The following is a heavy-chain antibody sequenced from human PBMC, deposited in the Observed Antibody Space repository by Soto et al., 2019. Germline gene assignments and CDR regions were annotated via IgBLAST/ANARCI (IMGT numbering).Heavy chain of an antibody. Sequence: SETLSLTCAVSGGSISISNWCSCVRQPPGKGLEWIGEIYHSGSTNYNPSLKSRVTISVDKSKNQFSLKLSSVTAADTAVYYCARFGYNSSSGSWYYYGMDVWGQGTTVTVSS. D-gene: IGHD6-13*01. J-gene: IGHJ6*02. CDR3: ARFGYNSSSGSWYYYGMDV. CDR2: IYHSGST. CDR1: GGSISISNW. V-gene: IGHV4-4*02.